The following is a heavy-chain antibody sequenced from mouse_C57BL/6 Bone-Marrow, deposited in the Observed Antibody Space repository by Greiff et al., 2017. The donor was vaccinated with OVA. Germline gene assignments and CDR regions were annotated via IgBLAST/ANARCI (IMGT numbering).Heavy chain of an antibody. V-gene: IGHV5-6*02. CDR2: ISSGGSYP. CDR1: GFTFSSYG. CDR3: ARHALLFAY. Sequence: EVKLEESGGDLVKPGGSLKLSCAASGFTFSSYGMSWVRQTPDKRLEWVATISSGGSYPYYPDSVKGRFTISRDNAKNTLYLQMSSLKSEDTAMYYCARHALLFAYWGQGTLVTVSA. J-gene: IGHJ3*01. D-gene: IGHD6-5*01.